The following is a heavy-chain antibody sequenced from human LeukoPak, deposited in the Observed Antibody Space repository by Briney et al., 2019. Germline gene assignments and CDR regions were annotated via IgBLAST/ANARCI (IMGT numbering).Heavy chain of an antibody. V-gene: IGHV3-64*02. CDR3: ARGEGTGGDWHDAFDI. CDR2: ISTNGGRT. J-gene: IGHJ3*02. D-gene: IGHD2-21*02. CDR1: GFIFSNYA. Sequence: GGSLRLSCAASGFIFSNYAIHWVRQAPGKGLEYVSAISTNGGRTHYADSLKGRFTISRDNSKNTVNLQMGSLRAEDMAVYYCARGEGTGGDWHDAFDIWGQGTMVTVSS.